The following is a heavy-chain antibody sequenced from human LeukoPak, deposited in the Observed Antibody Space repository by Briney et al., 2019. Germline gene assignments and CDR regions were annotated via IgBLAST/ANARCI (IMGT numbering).Heavy chain of an antibody. J-gene: IGHJ4*02. CDR3: ARDTDTVTTILDY. D-gene: IGHD4-17*01. CDR2: INSDGSST. CDR1: EFTFSDSW. Sequence: GGSLRLSCAASEFTFSDSWMHWVRQAPGKGLVWVSRINSDGSSTSYADSVKGRFTISRDNAKNTLYLQMNSLRAEDTAVYYCARDTDTVTTILDYWGQGTLVTVSS. V-gene: IGHV3-74*01.